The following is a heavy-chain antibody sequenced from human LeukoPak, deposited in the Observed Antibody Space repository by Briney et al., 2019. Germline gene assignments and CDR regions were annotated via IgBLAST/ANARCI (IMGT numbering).Heavy chain of an antibody. Sequence: GGSLRLSCAASGFTFSSYSMNWVRQAPGKGLEWVSSISSSSSYIYYADSVKGRFTISRDNAKNSLYLQMNSLRAEDTAVYYCARDVISDWNYFDYWGQGTLVTVSS. D-gene: IGHD2-21*02. CDR1: GFTFSSYS. CDR2: ISSSSSYI. J-gene: IGHJ4*02. CDR3: ARDVISDWNYFDY. V-gene: IGHV3-21*01.